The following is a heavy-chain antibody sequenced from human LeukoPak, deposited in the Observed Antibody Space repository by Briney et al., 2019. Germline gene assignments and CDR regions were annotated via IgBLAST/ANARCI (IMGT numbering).Heavy chain of an antibody. V-gene: IGHV1-46*01. Sequence: ASVKVSCKASGYTFTSYYMHWVRQAPGQGLEWMGIINPSGGSTSYAQKFQGRVTMTRDMSTSTAYMELRSLRSDDTAVYYCARGGIQLWYDYWGQGTLVTVSS. D-gene: IGHD5-18*01. CDR2: INPSGGST. CDR3: ARGGIQLWYDY. CDR1: GYTFTSYY. J-gene: IGHJ4*02.